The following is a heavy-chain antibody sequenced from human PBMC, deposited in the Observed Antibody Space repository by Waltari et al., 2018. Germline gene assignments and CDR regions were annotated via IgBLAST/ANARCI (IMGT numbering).Heavy chain of an antibody. D-gene: IGHD4-17*01. Sequence: QAHLVLSGAELTKPGASVRVACKASGDTFNAFYIHWVRQAPGQGPEWLGWINPHSGATRYARQFQGRVTLTADRAIDTAYMELNSLKSDDTAMYYCAREGDYGSYFEFGGQGTLVTVSS. J-gene: IGHJ4*02. CDR2: INPHSGAT. CDR3: AREGDYGSYFEF. CDR1: GDTFNAFY. V-gene: IGHV1-2*02.